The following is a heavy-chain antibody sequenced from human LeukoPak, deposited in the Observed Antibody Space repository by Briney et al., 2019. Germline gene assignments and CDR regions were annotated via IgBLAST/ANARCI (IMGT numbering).Heavy chain of an antibody. J-gene: IGHJ6*02. CDR3: ARHSAYSGYEDWGYYGMDV. D-gene: IGHD5-12*01. CDR2: INPYSGAI. V-gene: IGHV1-18*01. CDR1: GFTFTDEY. Sequence: ASVKVSFKSSGFTFTDEYIHWVRQAPGQGLEWMGWINPYSGAINYAQKLQGRVTMTTDTSTSTAYMELRSLRSDDTAVYYCARHSAYSGYEDWGYYGMDVWGQGTTVTVSS.